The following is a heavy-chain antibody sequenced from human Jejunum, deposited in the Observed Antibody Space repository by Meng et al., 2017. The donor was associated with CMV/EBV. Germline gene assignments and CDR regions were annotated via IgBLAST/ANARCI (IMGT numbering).Heavy chain of an antibody. CDR1: FSPYS. D-gene: IGHD2-2*01. CDR3: TRAPYSSSRGGYFYGMDV. CDR2: ISVGSTSI. Sequence: FSPYSMTWVRQAPGKGLEWISYISVGSTSISYADSVKGRFTISRDNAKNSLYLQMNSLRAEDTAVYHCTRAPYSSSRGGYFYGMDVWGQGTTVTVSS. J-gene: IGHJ6*02. V-gene: IGHV3-48*04.